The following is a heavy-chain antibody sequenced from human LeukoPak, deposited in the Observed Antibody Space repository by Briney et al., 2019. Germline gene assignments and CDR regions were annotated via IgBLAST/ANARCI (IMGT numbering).Heavy chain of an antibody. CDR3: ARGDTYYYGSGSLHDY. J-gene: IGHJ4*02. Sequence: PGRSLRLSCAASGFTFSSYGMHWVRQAPGKGLEWVAVIWYDGSNKYYADSVKGRFTISRDNSKNTLYLQMNSLRAEDTAVYYCARGDTYYYGSGSLHDYWGQGTLVTVSS. CDR1: GFTFSSYG. V-gene: IGHV3-33*08. D-gene: IGHD3-10*01. CDR2: IWYDGSNK.